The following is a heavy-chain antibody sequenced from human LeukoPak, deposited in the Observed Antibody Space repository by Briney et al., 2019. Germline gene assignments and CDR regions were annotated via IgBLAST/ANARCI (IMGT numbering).Heavy chain of an antibody. CDR3: ARDWGYYYGSGSYSQYDAFDI. CDR2: IYTSGST. Sequence: SETLSLTCTVSGGSISSYYWSWIRQPAGKGLEWIGRIYTSGSTNYNPYLKSRVNMSVETSKNQFSLRLSSVTAADTAVYYCARDWGYYYGSGSYSQYDAFDIWGQGTMVTVSS. V-gene: IGHV4-4*07. CDR1: GGSISSYY. J-gene: IGHJ3*02. D-gene: IGHD3-10*01.